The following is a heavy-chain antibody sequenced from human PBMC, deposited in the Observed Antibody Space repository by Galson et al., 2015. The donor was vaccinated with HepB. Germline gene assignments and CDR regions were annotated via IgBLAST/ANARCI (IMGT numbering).Heavy chain of an antibody. V-gene: IGHV1-18*01. J-gene: IGHJ4*02. CDR1: GYTFTTYG. Sequence: VKVSCKASGYTFTTYGINWLRQAPGQGLEWMGRISTYNGNTNYAQKFQGRVTMTTDTSTNTAYMELRSLRADDGAIYYCARGGMATRGGPTFDYWGQGTLVTVSS. D-gene: IGHD3-16*01. CDR3: ARGGMATRGGPTFDY. CDR2: ISTYNGNT.